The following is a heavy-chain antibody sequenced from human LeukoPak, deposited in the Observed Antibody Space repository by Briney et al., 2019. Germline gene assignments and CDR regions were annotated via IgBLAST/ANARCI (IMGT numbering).Heavy chain of an antibody. CDR1: RFTCSTYA. Sequence: GLLRLSRAASRFTCSTYAMIWVRAAPGKGLEGVSGITDSGGATFYADSVKGRFTISRDNSKNTLYLQMKSLRAEDTAVYYCAKLPIVGNWLDPLGQGTLVTVSS. V-gene: IGHV3-23*01. CDR2: ITDSGGAT. J-gene: IGHJ5*02. CDR3: AKLPIVGNWLDP. D-gene: IGHD1-26*01.